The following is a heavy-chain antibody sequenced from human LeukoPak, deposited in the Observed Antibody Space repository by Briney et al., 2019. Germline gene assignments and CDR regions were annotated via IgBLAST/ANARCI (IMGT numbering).Heavy chain of an antibody. V-gene: IGHV1-69*13. CDR1: GGTFSSYA. D-gene: IGHD3-22*01. CDR3: AGKNYYDSSGYSFDY. Sequence: ASVKVSCKASGGTFSSYAISWVRQAPGQGLGWMGGTIPIFGTANYAQKFQGRVTITADESTSTAYMELSSLRSEDTAVYYCAGKNYYDSSGYSFDYWGQGTLVTVSS. CDR2: TIPIFGTA. J-gene: IGHJ4*02.